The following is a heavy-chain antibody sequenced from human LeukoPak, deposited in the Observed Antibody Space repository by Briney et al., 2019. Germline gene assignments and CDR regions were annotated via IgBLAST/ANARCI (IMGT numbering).Heavy chain of an antibody. CDR1: GFTFSSYA. V-gene: IGHV3-30*04. D-gene: IGHD2-15*01. J-gene: IGHJ4*02. Sequence: GRSLRLSCAASGFTFSSYAMHWVRQAPGEGLEWVAVISYDGSNKYYADSVKGRFTISRDNSKNTLYLQMNSLRAEDTAVYYCARATYCSGGSCRPVSYYFDYWGQGTLVTVSS. CDR2: ISYDGSNK. CDR3: ARATYCSGGSCRPVSYYFDY.